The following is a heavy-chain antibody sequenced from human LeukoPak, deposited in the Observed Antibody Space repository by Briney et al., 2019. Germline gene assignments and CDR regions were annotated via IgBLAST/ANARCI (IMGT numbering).Heavy chain of an antibody. Sequence: GGSLRLSCAASGFTFSNYWMHWVRQAPGKGLGWVSAISGSGGSTYYADSVKGRFTISRDNSKNTLYLQMNSLRAEDTAVYYCAKETQWLVQGGSVDYWGQGTLVTVSS. D-gene: IGHD6-19*01. V-gene: IGHV3-23*01. J-gene: IGHJ4*02. CDR1: GFTFSNYW. CDR3: AKETQWLVQGGSVDY. CDR2: ISGSGGST.